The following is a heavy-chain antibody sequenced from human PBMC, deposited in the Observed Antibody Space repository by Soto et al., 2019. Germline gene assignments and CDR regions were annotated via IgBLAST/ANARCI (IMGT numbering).Heavy chain of an antibody. Sequence: QLQLQESGSGLVKPSQTLSLTCTVSGDSITSGGYSWSWIRQPPGKGLEWIGYIYHSGSAYYNPSLTSRVTISVDKSNNQFSLKLSSVTAAASVGYYCARRGSAGIEPWGQGTLVTVSS. D-gene: IGHD6-13*01. J-gene: IGHJ5*02. CDR2: IYHSGSA. CDR3: ARRGSAGIEP. V-gene: IGHV4-30-2*01. CDR1: GDSITSGGYS.